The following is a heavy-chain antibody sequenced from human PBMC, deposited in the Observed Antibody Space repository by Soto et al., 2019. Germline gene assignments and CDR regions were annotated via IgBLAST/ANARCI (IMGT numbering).Heavy chain of an antibody. D-gene: IGHD5-12*01. Sequence: EVHLLESGGGLVQPGGSLRLSCAASGFSFSTYAMSWFRQAPGKGLEWVSAINGGGSSTYYADSVKGRCTISSDNSKNTLSLQMHSRRAEDTAVYYCARYATMTTLVTWGQGILVTVSS. V-gene: IGHV3-23*01. CDR1: GFSFSTYA. J-gene: IGHJ5*02. CDR3: ARYATMTTLVT. CDR2: INGGGSST.